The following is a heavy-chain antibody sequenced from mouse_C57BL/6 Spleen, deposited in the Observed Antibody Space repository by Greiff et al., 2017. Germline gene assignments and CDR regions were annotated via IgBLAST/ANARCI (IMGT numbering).Heavy chain of an antibody. Sequence: QVQLKESGPGLVQPSQSLSITCTVSGFSLTSYGVHWVRQPPGKGLEWLGVIWSGGSTDYNAAFISRLSISKDNSKSQVFFKMNSLQADDTAIYYCAKGTYGNYDAMDYWGQGTSVTVSS. V-gene: IGHV2-4*01. D-gene: IGHD2-1*01. CDR2: IWSGGST. CDR1: GFSLTSYG. CDR3: AKGTYGNYDAMDY. J-gene: IGHJ4*01.